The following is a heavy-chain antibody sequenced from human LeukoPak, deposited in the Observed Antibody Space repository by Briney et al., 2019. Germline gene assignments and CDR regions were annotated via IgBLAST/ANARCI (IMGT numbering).Heavy chain of an antibody. D-gene: IGHD6-13*01. CDR2: ISAYNGNT. CDR1: SYTFTSYG. Sequence: ASVKVSCKASSYTFTSYGISWVRQAPGQGLEWMGWISAYNGNTNYAQKLQGRVTMTTGTSTSTAYMELRSLRSDDTAVYYCATPSGYSSSWSFDYWGQGTLVTVSS. J-gene: IGHJ4*02. V-gene: IGHV1-18*01. CDR3: ATPSGYSSSWSFDY.